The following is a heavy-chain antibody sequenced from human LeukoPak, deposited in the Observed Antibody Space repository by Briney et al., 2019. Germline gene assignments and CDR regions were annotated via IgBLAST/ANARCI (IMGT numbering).Heavy chain of an antibody. CDR3: ARTHCSGGSCYSFDY. CDR1: GGSFSGYY. CDR2: IYYSGST. Sequence: PSETLSLTCAVYGGSFSGYYWSWIRQPPGKGLEWIGYIYYSGSTNYNPSLKSRVTISVDTSKNQFSLKLSSVTAADTAVYHCARTHCSGGSCYSFDYWGQGTLVTVSS. J-gene: IGHJ4*02. D-gene: IGHD2-15*01. V-gene: IGHV4-59*01.